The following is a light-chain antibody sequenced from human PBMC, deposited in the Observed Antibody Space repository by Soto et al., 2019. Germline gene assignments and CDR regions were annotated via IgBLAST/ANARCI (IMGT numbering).Light chain of an antibody. V-gene: IGKV3-20*01. J-gene: IGKJ3*01. Sequence: EIVLTQSPGTLSLSPGERATLSCRASQSLSNSYLAWYQQKPGQAPRLLIYGASSRATGIPDSFSGSGSGTDFTLTIRRLEPEDFAVYYCQQYGRSPPTFGPGTTVDIK. CDR3: QQYGRSPPT. CDR1: QSLSNSY. CDR2: GAS.